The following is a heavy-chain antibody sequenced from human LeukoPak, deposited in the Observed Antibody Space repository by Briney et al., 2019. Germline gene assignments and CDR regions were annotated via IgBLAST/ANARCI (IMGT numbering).Heavy chain of an antibody. Sequence: GGSLRLSCAASGFTFSDYYMSWIRQAPGKGPEWVSYISSSSYTNYADSVKGRFTISRDNAKNSLYLQMNSLRAEDTAVYYCARAPHYSNYGPYYYGMDVWGQGTTVTVSS. J-gene: IGHJ6*02. D-gene: IGHD4-11*01. CDR2: ISSSSYT. CDR1: GFTFSDYY. V-gene: IGHV3-11*06. CDR3: ARAPHYSNYGPYYYGMDV.